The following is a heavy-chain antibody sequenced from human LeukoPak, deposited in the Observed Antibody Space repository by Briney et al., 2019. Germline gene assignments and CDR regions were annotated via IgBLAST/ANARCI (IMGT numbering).Heavy chain of an antibody. J-gene: IGHJ5*02. CDR1: GGSISSYY. Sequence: SETLSLTCTVSGGSISSYYWSWIRQPPGKGLEWLGYIYYSGSTNYNPSLKSRVTISVDTSKNQFSRKLSSVTAADTAVYYCARATYYYDSSGYYSGWFDPWGQGTLVTVSS. CDR2: IYYSGST. CDR3: ARATYYYDSSGYYSGWFDP. D-gene: IGHD3-22*01. V-gene: IGHV4-59*01.